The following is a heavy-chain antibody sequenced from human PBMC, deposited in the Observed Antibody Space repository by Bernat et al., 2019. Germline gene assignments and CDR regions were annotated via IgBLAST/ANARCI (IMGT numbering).Heavy chain of an antibody. CDR2: ISGSGGST. J-gene: IGHJ4*02. V-gene: IGHV3-23*01. D-gene: IGHD3-9*01. Sequence: EVQLLESGGGLVQPGGSLRLSCAASGFTFSSYAMSWVRQAPGKGLEWVSAISGSGGSTYYADSVKGRFTISRDNSKNTLYLQMNSLRAEDTAVYYCAKDPIFDILTGYYIDYWGRGTLVTVSS. CDR1: GFTFSSYA. CDR3: AKDPIFDILTGYYIDY.